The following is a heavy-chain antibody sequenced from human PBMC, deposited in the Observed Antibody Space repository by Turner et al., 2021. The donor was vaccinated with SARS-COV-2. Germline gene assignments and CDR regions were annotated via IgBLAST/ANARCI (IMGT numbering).Heavy chain of an antibody. CDR1: AFTFSSYA. CDR3: AKADRGRIGVVITLFDY. D-gene: IGHD3-22*01. V-gene: IGHV3-23*01. CDR2: ISGSGGST. J-gene: IGHJ4*02. Sequence: RPSCASSAFTFSSYAMSWVRQAPGKGLEWVSAISGSGGSTYYADSVKGRFTISRDNSKNTLYLQMNSLRAEDSAVYNCAKADRGRIGVVITLFDYWGQGTRVNVSS.